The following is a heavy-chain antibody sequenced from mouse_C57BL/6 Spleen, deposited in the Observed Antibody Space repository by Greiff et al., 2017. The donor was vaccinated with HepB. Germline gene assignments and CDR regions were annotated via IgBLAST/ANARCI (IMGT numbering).Heavy chain of an antibody. J-gene: IGHJ3*01. CDR3: ARANYYGSEAFAY. CDR2: ISDGGSYT. Sequence: EVQLVESGGGLVKPGGSLKLSCAASGFTFSSYAMSWVRQTPEKRLEWVATISDGGSYTYYPDNVKGRFTISRDNAKNNLYLQMSHLKSEDTAMYYCARANYYGSEAFAYWGQGTLVTVSA. V-gene: IGHV5-4*01. CDR1: GFTFSSYA. D-gene: IGHD1-1*01.